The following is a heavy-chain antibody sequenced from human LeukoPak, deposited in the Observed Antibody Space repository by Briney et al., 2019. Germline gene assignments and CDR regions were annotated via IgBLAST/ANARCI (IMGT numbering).Heavy chain of an antibody. CDR3: ARVPDYYGSGGYSLLFDY. CDR1: GYTFTSYG. V-gene: IGHV1-18*04. CDR2: ISAYNGNT. Sequence: GASVKVSCKASGYTFTSYGISWVRQAPGQGLEWMGWISAYNGNTNYAQKLQGRVTMTTDTSTSTAYMELRSLRSDDTAVYYCARVPDYYGSGGYSLLFDYWGQGTLVTVSS. D-gene: IGHD3-10*01. J-gene: IGHJ4*02.